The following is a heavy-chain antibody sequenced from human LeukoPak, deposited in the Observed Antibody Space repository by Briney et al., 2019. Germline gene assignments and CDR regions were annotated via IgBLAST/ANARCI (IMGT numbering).Heavy chain of an antibody. CDR3: ARDVNNYFDY. J-gene: IGHJ4*02. CDR1: GFIFTTYG. V-gene: IGHV3-30*03. CDR2: ISHDLTYQ. Sequence: GSLRLSCAASGFIFTTYGMHWVRQAPGKGLEWVAVISHDLTYQAYADSVKGRFTISRDDSKNTLYVQMNSLRTEDTAFYYCARDVNNYFDYWGLGTLVTVSS.